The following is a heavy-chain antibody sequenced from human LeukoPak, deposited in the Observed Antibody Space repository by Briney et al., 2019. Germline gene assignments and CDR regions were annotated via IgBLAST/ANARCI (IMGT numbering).Heavy chain of an antibody. CDR2: INPSGGST. J-gene: IGHJ1*01. D-gene: IGHD4-17*01. Sequence: ASVKVSCKASGYTFTSYYMHWVRQAPGQGLEWMGIINPSGGSTSYAQKFQGIVTMTRDTSTSTVYMELSSLRSEDTAVYYCARVNRVTRYFQHWDQGTLVTVSS. CDR3: ARVNRVTRYFQH. CDR1: GYTFTSYY. V-gene: IGHV1-46*01.